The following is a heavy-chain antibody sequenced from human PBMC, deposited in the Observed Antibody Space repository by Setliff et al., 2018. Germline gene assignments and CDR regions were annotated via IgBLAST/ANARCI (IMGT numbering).Heavy chain of an antibody. J-gene: IGHJ4*02. V-gene: IGHV4-61*02. CDR2: IFPTGTT. Sequence: SETLSLTCTVSGDSITSGSVYWSWIRQPAGKGLEWIGRIFPTGTTNYNPDLKSRVTMSVDTSKKRFSLMLRSVTAADTAVYYCASQRLARYFDNWGQGTLVTVSS. CDR3: ASQRLARYFDN. CDR1: GDSITSGSVY. D-gene: IGHD2-21*01.